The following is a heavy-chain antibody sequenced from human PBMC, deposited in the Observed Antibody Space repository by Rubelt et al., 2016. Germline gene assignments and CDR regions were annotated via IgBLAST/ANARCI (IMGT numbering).Heavy chain of an antibody. V-gene: IGHV4-39*01. Sequence: QLQLQESGPGLVKPSETLSLTCTVSGGSISSSSYYWGWIRQPPGKGLEWIGSIYYSGSTYYNPSLKRRVTISVDTSKNQFSLKLSSVTAADTAVYYCARPHLVGIDAFDIWGQGTMVTVSS. CDR1: GGSISSSSYY. D-gene: IGHD1-26*01. CDR2: IYYSGST. J-gene: IGHJ3*02. CDR3: ARPHLVGIDAFDI.